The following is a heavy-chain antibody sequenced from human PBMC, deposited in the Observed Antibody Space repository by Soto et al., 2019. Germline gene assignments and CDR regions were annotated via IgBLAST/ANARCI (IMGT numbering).Heavy chain of an antibody. V-gene: IGHV3-73*01. Sequence: GGSLRLSCSASGFTFSRSDLHWVRQAPGKGLEWVGRVRSKIHNYATSFADSVRGRFTISRNDSDNTVSLEMSGLKSEDAALYYCSRHEEGRRMVFYGMDVWGQGTTVTVYS. D-gene: IGHD2-8*01. CDR1: GFTFSRSD. J-gene: IGHJ6*02. CDR3: SRHEEGRRMVFYGMDV. CDR2: VRSKIHNYAT.